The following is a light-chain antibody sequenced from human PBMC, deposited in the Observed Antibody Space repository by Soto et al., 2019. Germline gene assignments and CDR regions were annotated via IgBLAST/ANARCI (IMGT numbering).Light chain of an antibody. CDR3: QQHGT. CDR1: RRVSSTY. Sequence: EIVLTQSPATLSLSPGERATLSCRASRRVSSTYLAWYQQKPGQAPRRVIGSASRRADGITDRFSGSGFGSDFTLTDSGDEPVDFGVYYGQQHGTFGQGTKVDIK. J-gene: IGKJ1*01. V-gene: IGKV3-20*01. CDR2: SAS.